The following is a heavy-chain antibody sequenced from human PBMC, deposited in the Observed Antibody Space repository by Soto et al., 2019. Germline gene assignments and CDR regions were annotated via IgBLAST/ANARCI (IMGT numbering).Heavy chain of an antibody. CDR2: INHSGST. V-gene: IGHV4-34*01. CDR3: ARGLGVDYYDSSGYPVYFDY. D-gene: IGHD3-22*01. CDR1: GGSFSGYY. J-gene: IGHJ4*02. Sequence: SETLSLTCAVYGGSFSGYYWSWIRQPPGKGLEWIGEINHSGSTNYNPSLKSRVTISVDTSKNQFSLKLSSVTAADTAVYYCARGLGVDYYDSSGYPVYFDYWGQGTLVTVSS.